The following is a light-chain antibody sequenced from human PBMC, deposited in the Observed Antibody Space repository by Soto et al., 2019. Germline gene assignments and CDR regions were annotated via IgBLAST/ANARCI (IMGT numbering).Light chain of an antibody. CDR1: QTISSW. V-gene: IGKV1-5*03. CDR3: QHYNSYAEA. Sequence: DIPMTQSPSTLSGSVGDRVTITCRASQTISSWLAWYQQKPGKAPKLLIYKASTLKSGVPSRFSGSGSGTEFTLTISNLQPDDFATYYCQHYNSYAEAFGQGTKVDLK. CDR2: KAS. J-gene: IGKJ1*01.